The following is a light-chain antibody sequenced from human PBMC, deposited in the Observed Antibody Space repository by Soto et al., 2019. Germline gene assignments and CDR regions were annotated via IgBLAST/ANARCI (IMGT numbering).Light chain of an antibody. J-gene: IGKJ3*01. CDR3: QQYNNWPFT. Sequence: EIVMTQSPATLSVSPGERATLSCRASQSVSSNLAWYQQKPGQPPRLLIYGASTRATGIPARFSGSGSGTEFTLTISSLQYEDFAVYYCQQYNNWPFTFGPGTKVDIK. CDR2: GAS. V-gene: IGKV3-15*01. CDR1: QSVSSN.